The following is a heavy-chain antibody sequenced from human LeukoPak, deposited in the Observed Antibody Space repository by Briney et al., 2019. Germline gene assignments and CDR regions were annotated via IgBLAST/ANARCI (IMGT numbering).Heavy chain of an antibody. CDR2: IYYNGNS. CDR3: ARTTATSQYGSGYFDN. CDR1: GGSISVYY. V-gene: IGHV4-59*08. Sequence: SETLSLTCTVSGGSISVYYWSWIRQPPGKGLEWIGYIYYNGNSNSNPSLKSRVTISVDTSKNLFSLKLSSVTAADTAVYYCARTTATSQYGSGYFDNWGQGTLVTVFS. D-gene: IGHD3-10*01. J-gene: IGHJ4*02.